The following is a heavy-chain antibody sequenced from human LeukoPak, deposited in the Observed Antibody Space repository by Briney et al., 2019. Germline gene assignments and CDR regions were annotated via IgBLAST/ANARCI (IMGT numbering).Heavy chain of an antibody. J-gene: IGHJ4*02. CDR3: ARHYGP. Sequence: SGTLSLTCAVSGGSISGDNWWNWVRQPPGKGLEWIGEISHSGRTNYNPSLKTRVTMSVDKSKNQFSLKLNSVTATDTAVYYCARHYGPWGQGTLVTVSS. D-gene: IGHD3-16*01. V-gene: IGHV4-4*02. CDR2: ISHSGRT. CDR1: GGSISGDNW.